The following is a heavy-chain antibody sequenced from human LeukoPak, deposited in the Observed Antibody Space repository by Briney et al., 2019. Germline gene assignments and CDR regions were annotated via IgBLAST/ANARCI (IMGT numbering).Heavy chain of an antibody. D-gene: IGHD1-26*01. CDR1: GGSFSGYY. CDR3: ARRGSYYFWFDP. Sequence: SETLSLTCAVYGGSFSGYYWSWIRQPPGKGLEWIGEINHSGSTNYNPSLKSRVTISVDTSKNQFSLKLSSVTAADTAVYYCARRGSYYFWFDPWGQGTLVTVSS. J-gene: IGHJ5*02. V-gene: IGHV4-34*01. CDR2: INHSGST.